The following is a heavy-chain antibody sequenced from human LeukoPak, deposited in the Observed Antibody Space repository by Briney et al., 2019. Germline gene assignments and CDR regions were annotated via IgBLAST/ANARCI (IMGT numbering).Heavy chain of an antibody. CDR2: ISSSSSYI. Sequence: GGSLRLSCAASGFTFSSYSMTWVRQAPGKGLEWVSSISSSSSYIYYADSVKGRFTISRDNAKNSLYLQMNSLRAEDTAVYYCARDLAAAYGMDVWGQGTMVTVSS. CDR1: GFTFSSYS. V-gene: IGHV3-21*01. J-gene: IGHJ6*02. CDR3: ARDLAAAYGMDV. D-gene: IGHD2-15*01.